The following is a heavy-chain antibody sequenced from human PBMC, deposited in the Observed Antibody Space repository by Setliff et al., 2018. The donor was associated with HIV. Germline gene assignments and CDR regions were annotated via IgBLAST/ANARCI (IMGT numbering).Heavy chain of an antibody. D-gene: IGHD3-10*01. CDR2: IIPIFGTS. CDR3: AREGVSLWFGELPSSYYMDV. CDR1: GYTFTTYD. Sequence: PSVKVSCKASGYTFTTYDMNWVRQAPGQGLEWMGGIIPIFGTSNYPQKFQGRVTITADESTSTAYMELSSLRSEDTAVYYCAREGVSLWFGELPSSYYMDVWGKGTTVTVSS. J-gene: IGHJ6*03. V-gene: IGHV1-69*13.